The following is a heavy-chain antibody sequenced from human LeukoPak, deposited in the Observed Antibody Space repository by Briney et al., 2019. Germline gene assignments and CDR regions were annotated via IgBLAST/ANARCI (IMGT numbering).Heavy chain of an antibody. CDR1: GGSISSYY. CDR2: IYYSGST. J-gene: IGHJ3*02. D-gene: IGHD1-26*01. CDR3: ARGPFRGTGDGAFDI. V-gene: IGHV4-59*01. Sequence: SETLSLTCTVSGGSISSYYWSWVRQPPGKGLEWIGYIYYSGSTNYNPSLKSRVTISVDTSKNQFSLRLYSVTSADTAVYYCARGPFRGTGDGAFDIWGQGTMVTVST.